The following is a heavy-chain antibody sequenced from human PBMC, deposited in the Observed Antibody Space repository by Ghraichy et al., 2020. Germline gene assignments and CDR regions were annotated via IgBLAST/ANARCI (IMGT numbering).Heavy chain of an antibody. Sequence: GGSLRLSCAASGFTFSSYCMHWVRQAPGKGLVWVSRISSNGSSTSYADSVKGRFTISRDNAKNTLYLQMNSLRAEDTAVYFCAREGFKPLDFWGQGTLVTVSS. CDR3: AREGFKPLDF. CDR1: GFTFSSYC. J-gene: IGHJ4*02. CDR2: ISSNGSST. V-gene: IGHV3-74*03.